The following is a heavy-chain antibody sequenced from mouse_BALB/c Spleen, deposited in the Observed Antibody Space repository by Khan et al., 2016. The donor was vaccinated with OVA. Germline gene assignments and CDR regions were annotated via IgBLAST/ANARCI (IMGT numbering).Heavy chain of an antibody. CDR3: PRSILLYVDW. CDR1: GFNIKDYY. CDR2: IDPENGNT. J-gene: IGHJ2*01. Sequence: VQLQQSGAELVRPGALVKLSCKASGFNIKDYYIHWVKQRPEQGLEWIGWIDPENGNTVYDPRFPGKASITADTSSNTAYLQLSRLTSEDTAVYYGPRSILLYVDWWDQGTTLTVSS. V-gene: IGHV14-1*02. D-gene: IGHD2-3*01.